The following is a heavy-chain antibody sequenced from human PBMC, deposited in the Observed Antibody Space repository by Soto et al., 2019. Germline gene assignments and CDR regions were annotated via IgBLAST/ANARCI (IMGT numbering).Heavy chain of an antibody. J-gene: IGHJ4*02. CDR1: GFTFSNAW. D-gene: IGHD3-3*01. CDR3: TTINYDFWYTHY. CDR2: IKSKTDGGTT. Sequence: GESLKISCAASGFTFSNAWMSWVRQAPGKGLEWVGRIKSKTDGGTTDYAAPVKGRFTISRDDSKNTLYLQMNSLKTEDTAVYYCTTINYDFWYTHYWGQGTLVTVSS. V-gene: IGHV3-15*01.